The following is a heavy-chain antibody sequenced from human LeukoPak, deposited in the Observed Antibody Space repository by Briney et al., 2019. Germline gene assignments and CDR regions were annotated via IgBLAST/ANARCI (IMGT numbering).Heavy chain of an antibody. D-gene: IGHD1-26*01. CDR1: GFTFSSYD. CDR2: VRYDGSQK. V-gene: IGHV3-30*02. J-gene: IGHJ4*02. CDR3: AKGGARLHSFYFDY. Sequence: GGSLRLSCAASGFTFSSYDMYRVRQAPGKGLDWVAFVRYDGSQKYYADSVKGRFTLSRDNSKNTLYLQMNSLRAEDTAVFYCAKGGARLHSFYFDYWGQGTLVTVSS.